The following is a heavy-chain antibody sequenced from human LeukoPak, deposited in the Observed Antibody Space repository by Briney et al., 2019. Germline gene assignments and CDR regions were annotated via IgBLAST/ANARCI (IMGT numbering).Heavy chain of an antibody. V-gene: IGHV3-23*01. J-gene: IGHJ4*02. CDR2: ISGSGGST. Sequence: GGSLRLSCAASGFTFDDYGMCWVRQAPGKGLEWVSAISGSGGSTYYADSVKGRFTISRDNSKNTLYLQMNSLRAEDTAVYYCAKDHCSSTSCYETPPPHFDYWGQGTLVHVSS. CDR3: AKDHCSSTSCYETPPPHFDY. CDR1: GFTFDDYG. D-gene: IGHD2-2*01.